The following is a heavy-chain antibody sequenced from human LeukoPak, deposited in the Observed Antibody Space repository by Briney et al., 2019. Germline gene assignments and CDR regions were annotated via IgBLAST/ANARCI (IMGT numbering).Heavy chain of an antibody. Sequence: GGSLRLSCAASGFTFSSYGMSWVRQAPGKGLEWVSSISGSGGSTYYADSVKGRFTISRDNSKNTLYLQMNSLRAEDTAIYYCAKDRTGTTGADWFDPRGQGTLVTVSS. V-gene: IGHV3-23*01. CDR2: ISGSGGST. D-gene: IGHD1-1*01. CDR1: GFTFSSYG. CDR3: AKDRTGTTGADWFDP. J-gene: IGHJ5*02.